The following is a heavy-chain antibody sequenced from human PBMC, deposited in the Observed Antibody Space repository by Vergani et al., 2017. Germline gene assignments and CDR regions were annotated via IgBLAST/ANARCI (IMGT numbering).Heavy chain of an antibody. J-gene: IGHJ1*01. V-gene: IGHV4-34*01. CDR2: INHSGST. Sequence: QVQLQQWGAGLLKPSETLSLTCAVYGGSFSGYYWSWIRKPPGTGLEWIGEINHSGSTNYNPSLKSRVTISVDTSKNQFSLKLSSVTAADTAVYYCAGFGWWELLGGEYFQHWGQGTLVTVSS. CDR3: AGFGWWELLGGEYFQH. CDR1: GGSFSGYY. D-gene: IGHD1-26*01.